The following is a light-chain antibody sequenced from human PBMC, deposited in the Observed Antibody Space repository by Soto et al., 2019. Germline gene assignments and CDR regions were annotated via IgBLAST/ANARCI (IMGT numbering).Light chain of an antibody. CDR2: EGS. V-gene: IGLV2-23*01. CDR3: CSYAGSSTYV. J-gene: IGLJ1*01. CDR1: SSDVGSYNL. Sequence: QSALTQPASVSGSPGQSITISCTGTSSDVGSYNLVSWYQQHPGKAPKFMIYEGSKRPSGVSNRFSGSKSGNTASLTIPGLQAEDEADYYCCSYAGSSTYVFGNGTKLTVL.